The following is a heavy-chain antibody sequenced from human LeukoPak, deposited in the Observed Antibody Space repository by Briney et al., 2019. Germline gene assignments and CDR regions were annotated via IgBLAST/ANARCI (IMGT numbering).Heavy chain of an antibody. CDR3: AKGRGSSSWYPSSGYFDY. D-gene: IGHD6-13*01. CDR2: IYSGGST. J-gene: IGHJ4*02. Sequence: GSLRLSCAASGFTVSSNYMSWVRQAPGKGLEWVSVIYSGGSTYYADSVKGRLTISRDNSKNTLYLQMNSLRAEDTAVYYCAKGRGSSSWYPSSGYFDYWGQGTLVTVSS. CDR1: GFTVSSNY. V-gene: IGHV3-53*01.